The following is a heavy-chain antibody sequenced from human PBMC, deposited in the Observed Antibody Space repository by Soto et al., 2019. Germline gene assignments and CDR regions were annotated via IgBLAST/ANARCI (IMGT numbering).Heavy chain of an antibody. CDR2: INHSGST. CDR3: ARVREPLTGGPWFDP. V-gene: IGHV4-34*01. D-gene: IGHD1-26*01. CDR1: GGSFSGYY. J-gene: IGHJ5*02. Sequence: SETLSLTCAVYGGSFSGYYWSWIRQPPGKGLEWIGEINHSGSTNYNPSLKSRVTISVDTSKNQFSLKLSSVTAADTTVYYCARVREPLTGGPWFDPWGQGTLVTVSS.